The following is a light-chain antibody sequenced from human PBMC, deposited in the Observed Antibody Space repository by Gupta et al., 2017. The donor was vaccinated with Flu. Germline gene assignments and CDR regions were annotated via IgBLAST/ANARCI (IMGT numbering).Light chain of an antibody. Sequence: SYALTPPPPVSVSPGQTASIPCSGDNLGDKYACWYQQKPGQSPVLVIYQDSKRPSGIPERFSGSNSGNTATLTISGTQAMDEADYYCQAWESSTGGVYVFGTGTKVTVL. V-gene: IGLV3-1*01. CDR2: QDS. CDR1: NLGDKY. CDR3: QAWESSTGGVYV. J-gene: IGLJ1*01.